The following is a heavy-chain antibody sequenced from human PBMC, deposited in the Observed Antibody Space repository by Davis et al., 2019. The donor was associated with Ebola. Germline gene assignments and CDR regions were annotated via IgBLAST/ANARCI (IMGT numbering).Heavy chain of an antibody. V-gene: IGHV5-51*01. Sequence: GESLKISCKGSGYSFTSYWIGWVRQMPGKGLEWMGIIYPGDSDTRYSQSFQGQVTISADKSISTAYLQWSSLKASDTAMYYCAGLYVPGIAAAGYYYGMDVWGQGTTVTVSS. CDR2: IYPGDSDT. J-gene: IGHJ6*02. D-gene: IGHD6-13*01. CDR1: GYSFTSYW. CDR3: AGLYVPGIAAAGYYYGMDV.